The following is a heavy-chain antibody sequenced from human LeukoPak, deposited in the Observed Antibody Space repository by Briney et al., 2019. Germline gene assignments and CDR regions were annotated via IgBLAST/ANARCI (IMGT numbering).Heavy chain of an antibody. J-gene: IGHJ4*02. CDR1: GFTFSSHA. V-gene: IGHV3-23*01. D-gene: IGHD6-13*01. Sequence: GGSLRLSCAASGFTFSSHAMSWVRQAPGKGLEWVSAISGSGGSTYYADSVKGRFTISRDNSKNTLYLQMNSLRAEDTAVYYCARDMSSSWQDYWGQGTLVTVSS. CDR2: ISGSGGST. CDR3: ARDMSSSWQDY.